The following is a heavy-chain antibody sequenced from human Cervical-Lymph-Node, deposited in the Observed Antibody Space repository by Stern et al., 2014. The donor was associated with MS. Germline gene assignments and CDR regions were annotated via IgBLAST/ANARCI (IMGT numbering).Heavy chain of an antibody. CDR1: GFTFSSYA. CDR3: AKDRDGDYYGDY. V-gene: IGHV3-30*18. Sequence: VQLVESGGGVVRPGRSLRLSCAASGFTFSSYAMHWVRQAPGKGLEWGAVIAYDGRHKYYADSVKGRFIISRDNSRNTLFLQMNSLRAEDTAVYYCAKDRDGDYYGDYWGQGTLVTVSS. D-gene: IGHD5-24*01. J-gene: IGHJ4*02. CDR2: IAYDGRHK.